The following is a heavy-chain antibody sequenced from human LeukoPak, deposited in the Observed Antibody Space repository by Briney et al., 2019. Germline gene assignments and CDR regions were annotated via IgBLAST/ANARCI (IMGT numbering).Heavy chain of an antibody. CDR3: ATTTATSGSSLY. V-gene: IGHV1-2*06. CDR1: GYTFSGSY. D-gene: IGHD6-19*01. CDR2: INPNSGDT. J-gene: IGHJ4*02. Sequence: ASVKVSCKASGYTFSGSYIHWVRQAPGQGLEWLGRINPNSGDTNYAQNLHGRVTMTAERSTNTAYMELRGLTFDDTAVFYCATTTATSGSSLYWGQGTLVNVAS.